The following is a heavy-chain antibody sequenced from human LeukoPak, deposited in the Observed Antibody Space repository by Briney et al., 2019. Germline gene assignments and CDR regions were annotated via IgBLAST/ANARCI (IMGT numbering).Heavy chain of an antibody. V-gene: IGHV3-23*01. J-gene: IGHJ4*02. D-gene: IGHD3-10*01. CDR1: GFTFTTYG. CDR2: ISGSGSNT. Sequence: GGSLRLSCAASGFTFTTYGMIWVRQAPGKGLEWVSGISGSGSNTYYADSAKGRLTSSRDSSKKTVYLQMNSLRADDTAVYFCAKEEWFRFDIWGQGTSVTVSS. CDR3: AKEEWFRFDI.